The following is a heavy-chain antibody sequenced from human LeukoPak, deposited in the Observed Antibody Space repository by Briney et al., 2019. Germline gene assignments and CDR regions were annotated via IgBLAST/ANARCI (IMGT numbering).Heavy chain of an antibody. D-gene: IGHD5-18*01. Sequence: GGSLRLSCAASGFAFSSYWMSWVRQAPGKGLEWVANIKQDGSEKYYVDSVKGRFTISRDNAKNSLYLQMNSLSAEDTAVYYCARDPGYSYGPPFDYWGQGTLVTVSS. CDR1: GFAFSSYW. J-gene: IGHJ4*02. CDR3: ARDPGYSYGPPFDY. V-gene: IGHV3-7*01. CDR2: IKQDGSEK.